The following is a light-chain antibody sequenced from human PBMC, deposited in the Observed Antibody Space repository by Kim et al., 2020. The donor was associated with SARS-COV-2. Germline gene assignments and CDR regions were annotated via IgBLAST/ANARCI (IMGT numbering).Light chain of an antibody. CDR3: NSRDSSGNRV. Sequence: VAVGQTVRITCQGDSLRSYYASWYQQKPGQAPVLVIYGKNNRPSGIPDRFSGSSSGNTASLTITGAQAEDEADYYFNSRDSSGNRVFGGGTQLTVL. V-gene: IGLV3-19*01. J-gene: IGLJ3*02. CDR1: SLRSYY. CDR2: GKN.